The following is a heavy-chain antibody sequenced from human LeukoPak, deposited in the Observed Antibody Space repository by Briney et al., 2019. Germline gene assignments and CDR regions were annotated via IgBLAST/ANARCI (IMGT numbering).Heavy chain of an antibody. Sequence: GGSLRLSCAASGITGYSMHWVRQAPGKGLEWVCSINIYCADSVKGRFTISRDNAKNSLYLQMNSLRAEDTAVYYCARDYYYDSSGYYLDAFDIWGQGTMVTVSS. V-gene: IGHV3-21*04. J-gene: IGHJ3*02. CDR1: GITGYS. CDR3: ARDYYYDSSGYYLDAFDI. D-gene: IGHD3-22*01. CDR2: INI.